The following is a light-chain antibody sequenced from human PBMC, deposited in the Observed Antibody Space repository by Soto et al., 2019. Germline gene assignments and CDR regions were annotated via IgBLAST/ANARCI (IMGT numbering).Light chain of an antibody. Sequence: QSALTQPASVSGSPGQAITISCTGTTNDVGSYNYVSWYQQHPGKAPKLLIYEVTSRSSGVSNRFSGSKSGNTASLTISGLQAEDEADYYCSSYTGSSTPGVFGGGTQLTVL. V-gene: IGLV2-14*01. CDR2: EVT. CDR1: TNDVGSYNY. CDR3: SSYTGSSTPGV. J-gene: IGLJ3*02.